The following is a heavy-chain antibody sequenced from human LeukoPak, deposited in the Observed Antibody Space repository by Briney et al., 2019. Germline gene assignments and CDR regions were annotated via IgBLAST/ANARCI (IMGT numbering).Heavy chain of an antibody. Sequence: PSETLSLTCTVSGVSTTNGIYYWAWIRQPPGKGLEWIGSVHNVGSTYNNLSLRSRVTMSIDTSKNQFSLRLNSVTAADTAVYYCARHAEYNSGWHFYLDHWGQGILVTVSS. V-gene: IGHV4-39*01. CDR1: GVSTTNGIYY. CDR3: ARHAEYNSGWHFYLDH. J-gene: IGHJ4*02. CDR2: VHNVGST. D-gene: IGHD6-19*01.